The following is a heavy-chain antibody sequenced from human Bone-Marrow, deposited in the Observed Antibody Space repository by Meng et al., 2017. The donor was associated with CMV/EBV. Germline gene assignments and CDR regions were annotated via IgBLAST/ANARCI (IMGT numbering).Heavy chain of an antibody. Sequence: SETLSLTCTVSGGSVSSGSYYWSWIRQPPGKGLEWIGYIYYSGSTNYNPSLKSRVTISVDTSKNQFSLKLSSVTAADTAVYYCARDEVSFGYSSSPSLDYWGQGTLVTVSS. CDR3: ARDEVSFGYSSSPSLDY. D-gene: IGHD6-6*01. CDR2: IYYSGST. J-gene: IGHJ4*02. V-gene: IGHV4-61*01. CDR1: GGSVSSGSYY.